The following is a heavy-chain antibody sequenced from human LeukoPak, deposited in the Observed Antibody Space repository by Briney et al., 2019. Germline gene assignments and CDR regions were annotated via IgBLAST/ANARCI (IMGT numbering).Heavy chain of an antibody. D-gene: IGHD2-15*01. CDR3: ARDFVVGAPFDY. CDR2: ISPGGGST. V-gene: IGHV1-46*01. J-gene: IGHJ4*02. Sequence: GASVKVSCKASGYTFTSYYMHWVRQAPGQGLEWMGIISPGGGSTSYAQKFQGRVTMTRDTSTSTVYMELSSLRSEDTAVYYCARDFVVGAPFDYWGQGTLVTVSS. CDR1: GYTFTSYY.